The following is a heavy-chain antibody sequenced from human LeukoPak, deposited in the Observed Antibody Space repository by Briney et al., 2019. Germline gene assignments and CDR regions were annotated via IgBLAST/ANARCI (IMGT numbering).Heavy chain of an antibody. CDR1: GYTFTSYG. V-gene: IGHV1-18*01. CDR2: ISAYNGNT. J-gene: IGHJ4*02. D-gene: IGHD6-13*01. CDR3: ARDYSSSWYGEKFFDS. Sequence: ASVKVSCKASGYTFTSYGISWVRQAPGQGREWMGWISAYNGNTNYAQKLQGRVTMTTDTSTSTAYMELRSLRSDHTAVYYCARDYSSSWYGEKFFDSWGQGTLVTVSS.